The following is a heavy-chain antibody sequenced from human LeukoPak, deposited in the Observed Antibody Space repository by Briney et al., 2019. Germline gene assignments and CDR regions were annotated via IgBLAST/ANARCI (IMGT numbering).Heavy chain of an antibody. J-gene: IGHJ4*02. D-gene: IGHD6-19*01. CDR3: ARGSGWYAVDY. V-gene: IGHV3-13*01. CDR2: IGTAGDT. Sequence: PGGSLRLSCAASGFTFSSYDTHWVRQATGEGLEWVSAIGTAGDTYYPGSVKGRFTISRENAKNSLYLQMNSLRAGDTAVYYCARGSGWYAVDYWGQGTLVTVSS. CDR1: GFTFSSYD.